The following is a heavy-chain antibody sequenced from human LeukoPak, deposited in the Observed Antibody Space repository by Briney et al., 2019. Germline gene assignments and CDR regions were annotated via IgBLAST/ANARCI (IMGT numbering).Heavy chain of an antibody. CDR1: GFTFSIYA. CDR3: TKDLGASNSGSWDY. Sequence: PGGSLRLSCAASGFTFSIYAMSWVRQAPGKGLDWVSGISGSGGHIYYADSVKGRFTLSRDNSKHTLYLQMSSLREDDTAVSYCTKDLGASNSGSWDYWGQGTLVTVSS. CDR2: ISGSGGHI. J-gene: IGHJ4*02. V-gene: IGHV3-23*01. D-gene: IGHD7-27*01.